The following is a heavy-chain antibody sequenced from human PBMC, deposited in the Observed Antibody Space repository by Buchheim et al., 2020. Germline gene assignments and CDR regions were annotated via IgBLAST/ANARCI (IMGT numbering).Heavy chain of an antibody. V-gene: IGHV3-7*01. J-gene: IGHJ6*02. CDR1: GFTFSSYW. Sequence: EVQLVESGGGLVQPGGSLRLSCAASGFTFSSYWMSWVRQAPGKGLEWVANIKQDGSEKYYVDSVKGLFTISRDNAKNSLYLQMNSLRAEDTAVYYCARERYSSSWYLYYYYGMDVWGQGTT. CDR3: ARERYSSSWYLYYYYGMDV. D-gene: IGHD6-13*01. CDR2: IKQDGSEK.